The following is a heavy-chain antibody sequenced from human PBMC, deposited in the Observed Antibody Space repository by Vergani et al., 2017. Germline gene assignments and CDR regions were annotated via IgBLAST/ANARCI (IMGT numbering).Heavy chain of an antibody. CDR2: ISGSGGST. CDR1: GFTFSSYA. V-gene: IGHV3-23*01. D-gene: IGHD6-13*01. CDR3: AKTGMGGDAFDI. J-gene: IGHJ3*02. Sequence: EVQLLESGGGLVQPGGSLRLSCAASGFTFSSYAMSWVRQAPGKGLEWVSAISGSGGSTYYADSVKGRFTISRDNAKNTLYLEMNSLRAEATAVYYCAKTGMGGDAFDIWGQGTMVTVSS.